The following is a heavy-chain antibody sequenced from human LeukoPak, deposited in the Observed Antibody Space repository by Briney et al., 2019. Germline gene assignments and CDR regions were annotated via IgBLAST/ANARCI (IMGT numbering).Heavy chain of an antibody. Sequence: SVKVSCKASGGTFSSYAISWVRQAPGQGLEWMGGIISIFGTANYAQKFQGRVTITADESTSTAYMELSSLRSEDTAVYYCARDQLGDTTPGSVDYWGQGTLVTVSS. CDR1: GGTFSSYA. J-gene: IGHJ4*02. CDR2: IISIFGTA. V-gene: IGHV1-69*01. D-gene: IGHD2-21*02. CDR3: ARDQLGDTTPGSVDY.